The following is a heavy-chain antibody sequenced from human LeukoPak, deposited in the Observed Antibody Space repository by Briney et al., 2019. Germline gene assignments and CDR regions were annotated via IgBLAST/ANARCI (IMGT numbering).Heavy chain of an antibody. CDR1: GFTFSTYV. D-gene: IGHD6-19*01. Sequence: GGSLRLSCAASGFTFSTYVFHWVRQAPGKGLEWVAVISYDGSEKYYADSVKGRFTISRDNSKNTLYLQMTSLRAEDTAVYYCVRSSGWPDYWGQGTLVTVSS. J-gene: IGHJ4*02. CDR2: ISYDGSEK. CDR3: VRSSGWPDY. V-gene: IGHV3-30*03.